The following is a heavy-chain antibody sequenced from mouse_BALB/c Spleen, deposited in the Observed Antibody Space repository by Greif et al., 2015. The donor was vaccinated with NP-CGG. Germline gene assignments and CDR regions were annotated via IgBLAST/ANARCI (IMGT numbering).Heavy chain of an antibody. J-gene: IGHJ1*01. CDR2: SRNKANDYTT. CDR1: GFTFSDFY. Sequence: DVMLVESGGGLVQPGGSLRLSCATSGFTFSDFYMEWVRQPPGKRLEWIAASRNKANDYTTDYSASVKGRFIVSRDTSQSILYLQMNALRAEDTAIYYCARDYYGSSYWYFDVWGAGTTVTVSS. CDR3: ARDYYGSSYWYFDV. V-gene: IGHV7-1*02. D-gene: IGHD1-1*01.